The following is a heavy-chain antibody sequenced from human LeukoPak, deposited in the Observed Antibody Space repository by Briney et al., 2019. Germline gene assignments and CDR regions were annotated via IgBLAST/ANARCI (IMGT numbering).Heavy chain of an antibody. Sequence: GGSLRLSCAASGFTFSSYAMSWVRQAPGKGLEWVSAISGSGGSTYYADSVKGRFTISRDNSKNTLYLQMNSLRAEDTAVYYCARVYSSSWYAYYYGMDVWGQGTTVTVSS. CDR3: ARVYSSSWYAYYYGMDV. D-gene: IGHD6-13*01. CDR1: GFTFSSYA. J-gene: IGHJ6*02. V-gene: IGHV3-23*01. CDR2: ISGSGGST.